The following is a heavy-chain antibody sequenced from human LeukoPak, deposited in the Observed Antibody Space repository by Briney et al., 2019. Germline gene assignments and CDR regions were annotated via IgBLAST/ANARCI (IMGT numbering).Heavy chain of an antibody. Sequence: SQTLSLTCAISGDTVSSNSATWNWIRQSPSRGLEWLGRTYYRSKWYKYYAVSVKGRITINPDTSKNQFSLQLNSVTPEDTAVYYCLVWKHVFDRWGQGTLVTVSS. V-gene: IGHV6-1*01. D-gene: IGHD5/OR15-5a*01. CDR3: LVWKHVFDR. J-gene: IGHJ5*02. CDR1: GDTVSSNSAT. CDR2: TYYRSKWYK.